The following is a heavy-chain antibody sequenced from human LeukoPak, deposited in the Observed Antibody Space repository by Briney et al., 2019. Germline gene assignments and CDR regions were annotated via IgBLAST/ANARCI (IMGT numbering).Heavy chain of an antibody. CDR3: ARGNKDGIIVSRFDY. CDR2: IHTSGGT. CDR1: GGSISSGSYY. V-gene: IGHV4-61*02. Sequence: SETLSLTCTVSGGSISSGSYYWTRIRQPAGKTLEWIGRIHTSGGTNYNPSLKSRVTISGDTSKNQFSLKVSSVTAADTAVYYCARGNKDGIIVSRFDYWGKGTLVTVSS. J-gene: IGHJ4*02. D-gene: IGHD1-26*01.